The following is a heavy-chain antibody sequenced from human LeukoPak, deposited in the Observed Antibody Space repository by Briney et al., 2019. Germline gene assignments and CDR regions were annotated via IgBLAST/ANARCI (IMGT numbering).Heavy chain of an antibody. CDR3: ARDPGYSYGYFYYYMDV. D-gene: IGHD5-18*01. CDR1: GYTFTGYY. V-gene: IGHV1-2*02. Sequence: ASVKVSSKASGYTFTGYYMHWVRQAPGQGLEWMGWINPNSGGTNYAQKFQGRVTMTRDTSISTAYMELSRLRSDDTAVYYCARDPGYSYGYFYYYMDVWGKGTTVTVSS. J-gene: IGHJ6*03. CDR2: INPNSGGT.